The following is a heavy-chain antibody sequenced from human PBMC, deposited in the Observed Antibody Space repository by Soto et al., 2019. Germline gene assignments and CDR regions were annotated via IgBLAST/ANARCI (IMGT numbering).Heavy chain of an antibody. V-gene: IGHV3-23*01. J-gene: IGHJ4*02. CDR2: ISGSGGST. Sequence: EVQLLESGGGLVQPGGSLRLSCAASGFTFSSYAMSWVRQAPGKGLEWVSAISGSGGSTYYADSVKGRFTISRDNSKNTLYLQMNSLRAEDTAVYYCAKGSLAIVGATKVLWWGVDYWGQGTLVTVSS. CDR1: GFTFSSYA. CDR3: AKGSLAIVGATKVLWWGVDY. D-gene: IGHD1-26*01.